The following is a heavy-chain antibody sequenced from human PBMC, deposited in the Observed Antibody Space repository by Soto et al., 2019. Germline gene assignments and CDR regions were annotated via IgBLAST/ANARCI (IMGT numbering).Heavy chain of an antibody. Sequence: QVQLVQSGAEVKKPGASVKVSCKASGYTFTSYGISWVRQAPGQGLEWMGWISAYNGNTNYAQKLQGRVTMTTDTSTSPAYMELRSLRSDDTAVYYCARFLFTRARNPGGYSGYDYWGQGTLVTVSS. V-gene: IGHV1-18*01. CDR2: ISAYNGNT. J-gene: IGHJ4*02. CDR1: GYTFTSYG. D-gene: IGHD5-12*01. CDR3: ARFLFTRARNPGGYSGYDY.